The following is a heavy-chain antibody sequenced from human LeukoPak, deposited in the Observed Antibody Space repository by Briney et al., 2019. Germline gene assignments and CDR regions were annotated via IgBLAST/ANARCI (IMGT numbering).Heavy chain of an antibody. CDR3: ARDGLQTRYSWNDEGRKNWFDP. CDR1: GYTFTGYY. Sequence: ASVKVSCKASGYTFTGYYMQWVRQAPGQGLEWMGIINPSDGNTKYAQKFQGRVTMTGDTSTNTVYMELSSLRSEDTALYFCARDGLQTRYSWNDEGRKNWFDPWGQGTLVTISS. D-gene: IGHD1-1*01. CDR2: INPSDGNT. J-gene: IGHJ5*02. V-gene: IGHV1-46*01.